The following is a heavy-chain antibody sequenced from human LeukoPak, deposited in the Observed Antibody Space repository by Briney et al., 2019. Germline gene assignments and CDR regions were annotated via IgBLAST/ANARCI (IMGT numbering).Heavy chain of an antibody. CDR3: AEEASGHISDYFDY. Sequence: GGSLRLSCAASRFTFSGYAMSGVRQAPGKGVEWVSAITGSGGSTYYTDSVKGRFTISRDNSKNTLYLQMNSLRAEDTAVYYCAEEASGHISDYFDYWGQGTLVTVSS. J-gene: IGHJ4*02. V-gene: IGHV3-23*01. D-gene: IGHD5-12*01. CDR2: ITGSGGST. CDR1: RFTFSGYA.